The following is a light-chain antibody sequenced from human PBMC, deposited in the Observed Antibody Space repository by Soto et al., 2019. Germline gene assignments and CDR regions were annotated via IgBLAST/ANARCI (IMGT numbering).Light chain of an antibody. J-gene: IGLJ2*01. CDR2: SNN. CDR1: SSNIGSNT. V-gene: IGLV1-44*01. Sequence: QSVLTQPPSASGTPGQRVTISCSGSSSNIGSNTVNWYQQLSGTAPKLLIYSNNQRPSGVPDRFSGSKSGTSASLAISGLQSEDEADYYCAAWDDSLNGPHVVFGGGTKVTVL. CDR3: AAWDDSLNGPHVV.